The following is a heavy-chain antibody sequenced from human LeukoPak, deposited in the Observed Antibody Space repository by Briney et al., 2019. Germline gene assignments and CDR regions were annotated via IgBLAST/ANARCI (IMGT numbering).Heavy chain of an antibody. V-gene: IGHV1-46*01. CDR2: INPSGGST. CDR1: GYTFTSYY. CDR3: ARALRGVIVTDY. D-gene: IGHD3-10*01. J-gene: IGHJ4*02. Sequence: ASVKVSCKASGYTFTSYYMHWVRQAPGQGLEWMGIINPSGGSTSYAQKFQGRVTMTRDTSTSTVYMELSRLRSDDTAVYYCARALRGVIVTDYWGQGTLVTVSS.